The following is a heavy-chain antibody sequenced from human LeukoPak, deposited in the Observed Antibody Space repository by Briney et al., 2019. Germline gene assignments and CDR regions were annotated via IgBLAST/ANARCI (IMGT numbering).Heavy chain of an antibody. D-gene: IGHD3-10*01. Sequence: SETLSLTCAVSGYSISSGYYWGWIRQPPGKGLEWIGSIYHSGSTYYNPSLKSRVTISVDTSKNQFSLKLSSVTAADTSVYYCARGGYYYGSGSYYNLRTRDLYHYYMDVWGQGTTVTVSS. V-gene: IGHV4-38-2*01. CDR1: GYSISSGYY. J-gene: IGHJ6*03. CDR3: ARGGYYYGSGSYYNLRTRDLYHYYMDV. CDR2: IYHSGST.